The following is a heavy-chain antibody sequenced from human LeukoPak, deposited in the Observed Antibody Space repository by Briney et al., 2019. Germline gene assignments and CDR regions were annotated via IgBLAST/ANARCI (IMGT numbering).Heavy chain of an antibody. CDR2: ISYDGSNK. Sequence: GTSLRLSCVASGITFSNYGMHWVRQAPGKGLEWVAVISYDGSNKYYADSVKGRFTISRDNSKNTLYLQMNSLRAEDTAVYYCAKAEYYYDSSGYYVDYWGQGTLVTVSS. CDR3: AKAEYYYDSSGYYVDY. CDR1: GITFSNYG. V-gene: IGHV3-30*18. D-gene: IGHD3-22*01. J-gene: IGHJ4*02.